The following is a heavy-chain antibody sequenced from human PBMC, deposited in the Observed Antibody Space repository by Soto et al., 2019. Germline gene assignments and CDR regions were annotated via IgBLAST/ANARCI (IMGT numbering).Heavy chain of an antibody. J-gene: IGHJ4*02. CDR2: TYYSGTT. Sequence: NPSETLSLTCTVSCGSLSTTDHFWGWIRQPPGKRLEWIGTTYYSGTTYYNPSLESRVTISVDTSKNQFSLKVKSVTAADTAVYYCVSPRNLWSDFDFWGQGTLVTVSS. CDR1: CGSLSTTDHF. CDR3: VSPRNLWSDFDF. D-gene: IGHD3-10*01. V-gene: IGHV4-39*01.